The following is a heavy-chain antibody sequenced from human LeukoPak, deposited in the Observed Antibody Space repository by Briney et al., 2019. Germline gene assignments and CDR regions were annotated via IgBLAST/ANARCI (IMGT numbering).Heavy chain of an antibody. J-gene: IGHJ4*02. CDR1: GGSISSYY. Sequence: SETLSLTCTVSGGSISSYYWSWIRQPPGKGLEWIGYIYYSGSTNYNPSLKSRVTISVGTSKNQFSLKLSSVTAADTAVYYCARGGGYSSGWPRVFDYWGQGTLVTVSS. D-gene: IGHD6-19*01. V-gene: IGHV4-59*12. CDR3: ARGGGYSSGWPRVFDY. CDR2: IYYSGST.